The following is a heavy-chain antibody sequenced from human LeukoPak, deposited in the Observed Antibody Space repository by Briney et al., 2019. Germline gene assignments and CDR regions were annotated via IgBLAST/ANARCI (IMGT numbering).Heavy chain of an antibody. J-gene: IGHJ4*02. CDR3: ARAYDGSGSYFEY. Sequence: GESLKISCKGSGYRFTSYWIGWVRQMPGEGLEWMGNIFPGDSDTRYSPSFQGQVTISADKSPTTAYLHWDNLKASDTAIYFCARAYDGSGSYFEYWGQGTLVTVSS. D-gene: IGHD3-22*01. CDR1: GYRFTSYW. CDR2: IFPGDSDT. V-gene: IGHV5-51*01.